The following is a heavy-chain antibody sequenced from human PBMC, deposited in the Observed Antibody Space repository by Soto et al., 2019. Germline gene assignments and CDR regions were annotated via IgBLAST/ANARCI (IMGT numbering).Heavy chain of an antibody. V-gene: IGHV4-34*01. Sequence: SETLSLTCAVYGGSFSGYYWSWIRQPPGKGLGWIGEINHSGSTNYNPSLKSRVTISVDTPKNQFSLKLSSVTAADTAVYYCARGRTVTTLGGFGYWGQGTLVTVSS. CDR1: GGSFSGYY. CDR3: ARGRTVTTLGGFGY. D-gene: IGHD4-17*01. J-gene: IGHJ4*02. CDR2: INHSGST.